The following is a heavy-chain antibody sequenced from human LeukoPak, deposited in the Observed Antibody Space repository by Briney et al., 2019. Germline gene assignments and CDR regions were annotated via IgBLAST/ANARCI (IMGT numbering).Heavy chain of an antibody. CDR2: INWNGVST. Sequence: GGSLRLSCAASGFIFDDYGMSWVRQAPGKGLEWVSGINWNGVSTGYADSVKGRFTISRDNAKNSLYLQMNSLRAEDTAVYYCAELGITMIGGVWGKGTTVTISS. V-gene: IGHV3-20*04. CDR1: GFIFDDYG. CDR3: AELGITMIGGV. J-gene: IGHJ6*04. D-gene: IGHD3-10*02.